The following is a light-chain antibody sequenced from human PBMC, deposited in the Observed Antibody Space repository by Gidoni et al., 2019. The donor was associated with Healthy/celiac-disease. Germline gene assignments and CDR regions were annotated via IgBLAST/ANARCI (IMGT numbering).Light chain of an antibody. Sequence: EIVLTQSPATLSLSPGERATLSCRASQSVSSYLAWYQQKPGQAPRLLIYDASNRATGIPARFSGSGSVTDFTLTISSLAPEDFAVYYCQQRSNGFTFGPGTKVDIK. CDR1: QSVSSY. V-gene: IGKV3-11*01. CDR2: DAS. CDR3: QQRSNGFT. J-gene: IGKJ3*01.